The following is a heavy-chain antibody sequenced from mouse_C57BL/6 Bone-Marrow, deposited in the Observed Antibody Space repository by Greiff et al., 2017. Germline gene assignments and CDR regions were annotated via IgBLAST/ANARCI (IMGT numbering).Heavy chain of an antibody. CDR3: ARDWYFDV. CDR2: ISSGGSYT. Sequence: EVMLVESGGDLVKPGGSLKLSCAASGFTFSSYGMSWVRQTPDKRLEWVATISSGGSYTYYPDSVKGRFTISRDNAKTTLYLQMSSLKSEDTAMYYCARDWYFDVWGTGTTVTVSS. J-gene: IGHJ1*03. V-gene: IGHV5-6*02. CDR1: GFTFSSYG.